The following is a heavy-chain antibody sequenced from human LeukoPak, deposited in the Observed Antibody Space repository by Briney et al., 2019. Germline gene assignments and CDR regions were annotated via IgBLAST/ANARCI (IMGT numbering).Heavy chain of an antibody. CDR2: IYYSGST. D-gene: IGHD3-16*02. CDR3: ARARAGGISDY. V-gene: IGHV4-39*02. CDR1: GGSVSSGGHY. Sequence: SETLSLTCIVSGGSVSSGGHYWGWIRQPPGKGLEWIGSIYYSGSTYYNPSLNNRVTIFIDMSKNQFSLRLNSVTATDTAVYYCARARAGGISDYWGQGTLVTVSS. J-gene: IGHJ4*02.